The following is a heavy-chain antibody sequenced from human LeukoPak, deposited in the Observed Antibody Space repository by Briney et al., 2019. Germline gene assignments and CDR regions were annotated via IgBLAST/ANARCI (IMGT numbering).Heavy chain of an antibody. J-gene: IGHJ4*02. Sequence: PGGSLRLSCAAAGFYFNSHSMNWVRQAPGKGLEWISHIDSGGRLTYYADSVRGRFTISRDNAKNSLYLQMNSLRAEDTAVYYCARVGMGSSWYGFDYWGQGTLVTVSS. CDR2: IDSGGRLT. D-gene: IGHD6-13*01. CDR3: ARVGMGSSWYGFDY. CDR1: GFYFNSHS. V-gene: IGHV3-48*04.